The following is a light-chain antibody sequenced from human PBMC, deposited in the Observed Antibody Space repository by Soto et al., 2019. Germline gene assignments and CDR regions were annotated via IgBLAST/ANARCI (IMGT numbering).Light chain of an antibody. CDR1: SSDVGAYNY. Sequence: QSALTQPRSVSGSPVQSVTISCTGTSSDVGAYNYVSWYQQHPGKAPKLMIYDVSERPSGVPDRFSGSKSGNTASLTISGLQAEDEADYYCCSYAGSYTYVFGAGTKLTVL. V-gene: IGLV2-11*01. CDR3: CSYAGSYTYV. J-gene: IGLJ1*01. CDR2: DVS.